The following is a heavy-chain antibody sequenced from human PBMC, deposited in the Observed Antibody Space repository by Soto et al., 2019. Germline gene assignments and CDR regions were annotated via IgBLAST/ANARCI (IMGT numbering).Heavy chain of an antibody. CDR2: VNHSGTT. V-gene: IGHV4-34*01. J-gene: IGHJ6*03. CDR3: AFGNTFYYYDMDV. CDR1: GVSSSGYY. D-gene: IGHD2-2*02. Sequence: QVQVQQWGAGLLKPSETLSLSCAVSGVSSSGYYWSWIRQPPGKGLEWVGEVNHSGTTHYSPSLKSRVTISVDTSRNQFSLRLTSVTAADTAIYYCAFGNTFYYYDMDVWGKGTTVTVSS.